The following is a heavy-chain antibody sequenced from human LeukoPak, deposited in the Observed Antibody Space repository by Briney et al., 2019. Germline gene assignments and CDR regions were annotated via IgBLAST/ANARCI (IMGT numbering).Heavy chain of an antibody. V-gene: IGHV3-30*18. CDR2: IATDGRDK. CDR3: AKDSKVAAAGYFFDY. D-gene: IGHD6-13*01. CDR1: GFTFNNYG. Sequence: AGGSLRLSCAASGFTFNNYGMHWVRQAPGEGLEWVAVIATDGRDKKYADSVKGRFTISRDNSKNTLYLEMNSLRPEDTAVYHGAKDSKVAAAGYFFDYWGQGTLVTVSS. J-gene: IGHJ4*02.